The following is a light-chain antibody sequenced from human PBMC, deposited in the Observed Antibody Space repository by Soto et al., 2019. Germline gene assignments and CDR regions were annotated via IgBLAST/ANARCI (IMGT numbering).Light chain of an antibody. Sequence: QSVLTQPASVSGSPGQSITISCTGTSSDVGSYNLVSWYQHHPGKAPKIIIYEGSKRPSGVSDRFSGSKSGNTASLTISGLQTEDEADYYCCAYAGSSTVVFGGGTKLTVL. CDR2: EGS. CDR3: CAYAGSSTVV. V-gene: IGLV2-23*01. J-gene: IGLJ2*01. CDR1: SSDVGSYNL.